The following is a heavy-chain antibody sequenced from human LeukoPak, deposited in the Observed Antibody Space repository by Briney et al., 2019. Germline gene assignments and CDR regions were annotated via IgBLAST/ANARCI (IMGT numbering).Heavy chain of an antibody. J-gene: IGHJ4*02. Sequence: ASVKVSCKASGYTFTSYAMHWVRQAPGQRLEWMGWINAGNGNTKYSQKFQGRVTITRDTSASTAYMELSSLRSEDTAVYYCARDGAPEVGSGWYYFDSWGQGTLVTVSS. V-gene: IGHV1-3*01. CDR3: ARDGAPEVGSGWYYFDS. D-gene: IGHD6-19*01. CDR2: INAGNGNT. CDR1: GYTFTSYA.